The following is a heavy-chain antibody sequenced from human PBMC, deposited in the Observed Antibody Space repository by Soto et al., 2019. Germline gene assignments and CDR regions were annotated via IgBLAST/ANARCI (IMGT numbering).Heavy chain of an antibody. CDR1: GFSLSNNG. D-gene: IGHD3-22*01. V-gene: IGHV3-30*18. CDR3: AKGGSGNYLTYYYYYGMDV. J-gene: IGHJ6*02. CDR2: ISYDGNNK. Sequence: PGGSLRLSCAASGFSLSNNGMHWVRQAPGKGLEWVAVISYDGNNKYYADSVKGRFTISRDNSKNTVYLEMNNLRAEDTAMYYCAKGGSGNYLTYYYYYGMDVWGQGTMVTVSS.